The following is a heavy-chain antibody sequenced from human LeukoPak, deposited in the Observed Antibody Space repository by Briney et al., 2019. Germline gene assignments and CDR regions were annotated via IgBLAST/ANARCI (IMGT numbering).Heavy chain of an antibody. CDR2: ICSSSSYI. Sequence: GGSLRLSCAASGFTFSSYSMNWVRQAPGKGLEWVSSICSSSSYIYYADSVKGRFTISRDNAKNSLYLQMNSLRAEDTAVYYCASGSGSIDYWGQGTLVTVSS. CDR1: GFTFSSYS. V-gene: IGHV3-21*01. CDR3: ASGSGSIDY. D-gene: IGHD1-26*01. J-gene: IGHJ4*02.